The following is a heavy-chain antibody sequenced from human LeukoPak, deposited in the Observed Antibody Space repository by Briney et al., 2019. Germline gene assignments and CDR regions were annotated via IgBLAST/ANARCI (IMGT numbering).Heavy chain of an antibody. CDR3: ARQDRCSSTSCLPRY. J-gene: IGHJ4*02. D-gene: IGHD2-2*01. CDR2: IYPGDSDT. Sequence: GESPKISCKGSGYSFTSYWIRWVRQMPGKGLEWMGIIYPGDSDTRYSPSFQGQVTISADKSISTAYLQWSSLKASDTAMYYCARQDRCSSTSCLPRYWGQRTLVTVSS. V-gene: IGHV5-51*01. CDR1: GYSFTSYW.